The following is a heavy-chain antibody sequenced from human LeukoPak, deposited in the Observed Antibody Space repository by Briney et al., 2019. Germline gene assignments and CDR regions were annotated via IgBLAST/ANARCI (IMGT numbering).Heavy chain of an antibody. CDR1: GDSMSNYY. CDR2: IYYSGST. Sequence: PSENLSLTCTVSGDSMSNYYWSWIRQPPGKGLEWIGYIYYSGSTSYNPTLKSRVTISEDTSKNQFSLKLSSVTAADTAVYYCARSVVLYYFDYWGQGTLVTVSS. D-gene: IGHD2-2*01. CDR3: ARSVVLYYFDY. J-gene: IGHJ4*02. V-gene: IGHV4-59*01.